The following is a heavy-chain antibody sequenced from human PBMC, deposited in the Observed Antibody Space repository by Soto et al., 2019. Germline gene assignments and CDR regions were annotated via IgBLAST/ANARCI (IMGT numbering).Heavy chain of an antibody. D-gene: IGHD3-22*01. V-gene: IGHV3-7*04. Sequence: GGSLRLSCAASGFTFSSYCMSWVRQAPGKGLEWVANIKQDGSEKYYVDSVKGRFTISRDNAKNSLYLQMNSLRAEDTAVYYCARFYYDSSGYLPSPYYYYYGMEVWGQGTTVTVSS. J-gene: IGHJ6*02. CDR3: ARFYYDSSGYLPSPYYYYYGMEV. CDR2: IKQDGSEK. CDR1: GFTFSSYC.